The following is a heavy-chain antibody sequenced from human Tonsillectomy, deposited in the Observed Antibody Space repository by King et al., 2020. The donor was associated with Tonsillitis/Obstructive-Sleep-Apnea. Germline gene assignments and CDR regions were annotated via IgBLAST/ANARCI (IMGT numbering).Heavy chain of an antibody. CDR1: GFTFNSYW. J-gene: IGHJ6*02. Sequence: VQLVESGGGLVQPGGSLRLSCAASGFTFNSYWMSWVRQAPGKGLEWVANIKQDGSEKYYVDSVKGRFTISRDNAKNSLYLQMNSLRAGDTAVYYCAREDIAAAGIEGAFYYYYGMDVWGQGTTVTVSS. D-gene: IGHD6-13*01. V-gene: IGHV3-7*03. CDR2: IKQDGSEK. CDR3: AREDIAAAGIEGAFYYYYGMDV.